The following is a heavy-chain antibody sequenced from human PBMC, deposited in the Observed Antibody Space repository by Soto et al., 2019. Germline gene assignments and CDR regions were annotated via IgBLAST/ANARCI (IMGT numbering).Heavy chain of an antibody. J-gene: IGHJ4*02. CDR1: GGSISSSSYY. CDR3: PLFGVVTMGYFDY. V-gene: IGHV4-39*01. Sequence: NPSETLSLTCTVSGGSISSSSYYWGWIRQPPGKGLEWIGSIYYSGSTYYNPSLKSRVTISVDTSKNQFSLKLSSVTAADTAVYYCPLFGVVTMGYFDYWGQGTLVTVSS. D-gene: IGHD3-3*01. CDR2: IYYSGST.